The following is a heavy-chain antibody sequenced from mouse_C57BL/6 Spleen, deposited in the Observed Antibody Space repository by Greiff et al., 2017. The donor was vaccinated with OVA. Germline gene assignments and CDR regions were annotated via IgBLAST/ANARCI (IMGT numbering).Heavy chain of an antibody. V-gene: IGHV5-16*01. CDR2: INYDGSST. J-gene: IGHJ1*03. CDR3: AITTVVAARWYFDV. D-gene: IGHD1-1*01. Sequence: EVHLVESEGGLVQPGSSMKLSCTASGFTFSDYYMAWVRQVPEKGLEWVANINYDGSSTYYLDSLKSRFIISRDNAKNILYLQMSSLKSEDTATYDCAITTVVAARWYFDVWGTGTTVTVSS. CDR1: GFTFSDYY.